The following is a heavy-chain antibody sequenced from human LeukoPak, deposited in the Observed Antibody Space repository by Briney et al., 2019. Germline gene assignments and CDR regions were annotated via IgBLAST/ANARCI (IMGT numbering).Heavy chain of an antibody. J-gene: IGHJ4*02. CDR3: ARQGYSVSYYFLDY. Sequence: SETLSLSCDVSGDFFKNYWWGWVRQPPGKGLEWIGRIYATGSTRFNPSLKRRLAMSMDTSTNQLSLKLTSVTAADTAVYFCARQGYSVSYYFLDYWSQGTLVAVSS. V-gene: IGHV4-4*07. CDR1: GDFFKNYW. D-gene: IGHD1-26*01. CDR2: IYATGST.